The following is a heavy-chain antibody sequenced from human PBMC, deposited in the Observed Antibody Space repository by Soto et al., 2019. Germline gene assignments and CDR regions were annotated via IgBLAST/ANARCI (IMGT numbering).Heavy chain of an antibody. CDR1: GYTFTSYA. Sequence: QVQLVQSGAEVKKPGASVKVSCKASGYTFTSYAMHWVRQAPGQRLEWMGWINAGNGNTKYSQKFQGRVTITRDTSASTAYMELSSLRADYSVVNYCAKDVGATGDWGQGTLVTVSS. D-gene: IGHD1-26*01. V-gene: IGHV1-3*01. CDR2: INAGNGNT. CDR3: AKDVGATGD. J-gene: IGHJ4*02.